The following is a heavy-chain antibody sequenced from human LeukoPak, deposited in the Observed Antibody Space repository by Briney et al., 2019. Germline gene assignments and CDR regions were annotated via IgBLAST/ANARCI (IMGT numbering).Heavy chain of an antibody. CDR2: IYSGGST. V-gene: IGHV3-66*01. J-gene: IGHJ4*02. Sequence: GGSLRLSCAASGFTVSSNYMSWVRQAPGKGLEWVSVIYSGGSTYYADSVKGRFTISRDNSKNTLYLQINSLRAEDTAVYYCASPIASAYGGYVALGYWGQGTLVTVSS. D-gene: IGHD5-12*01. CDR3: ASPIASAYGGYVALGY. CDR1: GFTVSSNY.